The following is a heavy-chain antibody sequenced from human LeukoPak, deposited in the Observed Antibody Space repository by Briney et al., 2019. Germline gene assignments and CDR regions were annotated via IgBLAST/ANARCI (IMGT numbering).Heavy chain of an antibody. D-gene: IGHD6-19*01. CDR3: AGAGSETQWRAFDF. CDR2: IGTAGDT. J-gene: IGHJ4*02. CDR1: GFTFSSYA. V-gene: IGHV3-13*01. Sequence: GGSLRLSCAASGFTFSSYAMSWVRQAPGKGLEWVSGIGTAGDTYYAGSVKGRFTISRENAKNSLYLQMNSLTAGDTAVYYCAGAGSETQWRAFDFWGQGALVIVFS.